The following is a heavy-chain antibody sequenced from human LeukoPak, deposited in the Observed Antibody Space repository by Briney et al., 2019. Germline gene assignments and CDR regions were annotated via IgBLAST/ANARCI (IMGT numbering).Heavy chain of an antibody. CDR2: IIPIFGTA. Sequence: SVKVSCKASGGTFSSYAISWVRQAPGQGLEWMGGIIPIFGTANYAQKFQGRVTMTRDTSTSTVYMELSSLRSEDTAVYYCARGGDYCSGGSCYFDYWGQGTLVTVSS. CDR3: ARGGDYCSGGSCYFDY. D-gene: IGHD2-15*01. V-gene: IGHV1-69*05. CDR1: GGTFSSYA. J-gene: IGHJ4*02.